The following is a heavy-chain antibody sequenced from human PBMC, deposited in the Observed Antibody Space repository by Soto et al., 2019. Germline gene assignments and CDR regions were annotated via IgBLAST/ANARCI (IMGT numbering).Heavy chain of an antibody. CDR1: GYSISSGYY. CDR3: ARREQLVSSPSVWDYYGMDV. V-gene: IGHV4-38-2*01. D-gene: IGHD6-6*01. Sequence: SETLSLTCAVSGYSISSGYYWGWIRQPPGKGLEWIGSIYHSGSTYYNPSLKSRVTISVDTSKNQFSLKLSSVTAADTAVYYCARREQLVSSPSVWDYYGMDVWGQGTTVTVSS. J-gene: IGHJ6*02. CDR2: IYHSGST.